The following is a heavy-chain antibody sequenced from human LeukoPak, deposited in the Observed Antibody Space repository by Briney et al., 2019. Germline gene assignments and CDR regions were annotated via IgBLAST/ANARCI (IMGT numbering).Heavy chain of an antibody. Sequence: GGSLRLSCAASGLTISSYSMNWVRQAPGKGLQWVSYISSSSSTIYYADSVKGRFTISRDNAKNSLYLQMNSLRAEDTAVYYCARIITEKYPQTFYYYYMDVWGKGTTVTVSS. CDR3: ARIITEKYPQTFYYYYMDV. CDR2: ISSSSSTI. V-gene: IGHV3-48*01. CDR1: GLTISSYS. D-gene: IGHD1-14*01. J-gene: IGHJ6*03.